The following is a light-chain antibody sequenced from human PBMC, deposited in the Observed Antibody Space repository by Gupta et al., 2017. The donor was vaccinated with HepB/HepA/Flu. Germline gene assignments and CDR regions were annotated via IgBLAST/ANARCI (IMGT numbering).Light chain of an antibody. V-gene: IGKV3-20*01. CDR2: GAS. CDR3: QQYGSSPRAIT. Sequence: IVLQHSPGTMSLSPGAGATVSCRASQTVSSDYLAWSQQKRGQTPRLLIYGASSRATGFPDRFRCGGSRTDFTLSIRRLEPDYVAVYYCQQYGSSPRAITLGHAPRLGIK. J-gene: IGKJ5*01. CDR1: QTVSSDY.